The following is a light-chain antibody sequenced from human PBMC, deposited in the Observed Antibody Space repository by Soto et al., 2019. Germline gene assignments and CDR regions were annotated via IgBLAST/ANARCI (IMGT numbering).Light chain of an antibody. CDR3: QQRSNWHT. J-gene: IGKJ5*01. V-gene: IGKV3-11*01. CDR2: DAS. CDR1: QSLSSY. Sequence: EIVLTQSPGTLSLSPGERAILSYRASQSLSSYLAWYQQKPGQAPRLLIYDASNRATGIPARFSGSGSGTDFTLTISSLEPEDFAVYYCQQRSNWHTFGQGTRLEIK.